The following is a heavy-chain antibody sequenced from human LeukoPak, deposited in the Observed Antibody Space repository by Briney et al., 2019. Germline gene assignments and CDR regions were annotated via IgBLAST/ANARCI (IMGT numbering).Heavy chain of an antibody. CDR1: GFTFDDYA. V-gene: IGHV3-9*01. CDR3: ARAGDDSSGYFDY. CDR2: ISWNGGNI. Sequence: PGRSLRLSCAASGFTFDDYAMHWVRQAPGKGLEWVSGISWNGGNIGYADSVKGRFTISRDNAKNSLYLQMNSLRAEDTALYYCARAGDDSSGYFDYWGQGTLVTVSS. D-gene: IGHD3-22*01. J-gene: IGHJ4*02.